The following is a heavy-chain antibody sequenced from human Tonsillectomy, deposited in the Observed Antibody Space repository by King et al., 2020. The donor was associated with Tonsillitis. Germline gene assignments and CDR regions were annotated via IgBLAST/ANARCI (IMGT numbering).Heavy chain of an antibody. Sequence: QLVQSGPEVKKPGTSVKVSCKASGFTFTSSAVQWVRQARGQRLEWIGWIVVGSGNTNYAQKFQERVTITRDMSTSTAYMELSSLRSEDTAVYYCAEARATGESILFDYWGQGTLVTVSS. CDR2: IVVGSGNT. V-gene: IGHV1-58*01. CDR1: GFTFTSSA. D-gene: IGHD1-26*01. CDR3: AEARATGESILFDY. J-gene: IGHJ4*02.